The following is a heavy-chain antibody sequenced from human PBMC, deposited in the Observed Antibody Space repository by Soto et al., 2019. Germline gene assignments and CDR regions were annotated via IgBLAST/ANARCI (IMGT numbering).Heavy chain of an antibody. J-gene: IGHJ4*02. Sequence: QVQLVESGGGVVQPGRSLRLSCAASGFTFSSYGMHWVRQAPGKGLEWVAVISYDGSNKYYADSVKGRFIISRDNSKNTLYLQMNSLRAEDTAVYYCAKEQIAVAAEYYFDYWGQGTLVTVSS. CDR3: AKEQIAVAAEYYFDY. V-gene: IGHV3-30*18. D-gene: IGHD6-19*01. CDR1: GFTFSSYG. CDR2: ISYDGSNK.